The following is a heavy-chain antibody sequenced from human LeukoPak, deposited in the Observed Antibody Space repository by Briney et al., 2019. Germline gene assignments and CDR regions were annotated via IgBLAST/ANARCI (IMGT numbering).Heavy chain of an antibody. CDR2: ISHNGNT. CDR1: GASISSYY. J-gene: IGHJ4*02. Sequence: SETLSLTCTVSGASISSYYWSWIRQPPGKGLEWVACISHNGNTDYNPSLKTRVTISVDTSKSQISLKLSSVTAADTAIYYCARHYSTDPFDYRGQGTPVTVSS. V-gene: IGHV4-59*08. D-gene: IGHD2-2*01. CDR3: ARHYSTDPFDY.